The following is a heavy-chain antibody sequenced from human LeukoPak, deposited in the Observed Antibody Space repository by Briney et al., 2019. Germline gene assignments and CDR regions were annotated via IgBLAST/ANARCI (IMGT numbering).Heavy chain of an antibody. CDR1: GYSLTELS. V-gene: IGHV1-24*01. J-gene: IGHJ4*02. Sequence: AAVKVSCKVSGYSLTELSIHWVRQAPGEGLEWMGGFDPDNGEIIYTQQFQGRVTLTEDTSTDTAYMALSSLRSEDTAVYYCATLTERYCSSITCLSDYWGQGTLVTVAS. CDR2: FDPDNGEI. D-gene: IGHD2-2*01. CDR3: ATLTERYCSSITCLSDY.